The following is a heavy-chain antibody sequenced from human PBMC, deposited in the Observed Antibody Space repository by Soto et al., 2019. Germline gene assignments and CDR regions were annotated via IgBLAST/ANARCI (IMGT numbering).Heavy chain of an antibody. V-gene: IGHV2-5*02. CDR3: AFRQEYRGSWVSGWFDP. CDR1: GFSLSTSGVG. D-gene: IGHD6-13*01. CDR2: LYWDDDK. J-gene: IGHJ5*02. Sequence: QITLKESGPTVVKPTQTLTLTCTFSGFSLSTSGVGVGWIRQPPGKALEWLALLYWDDDKRYSPSLKTRLTINKDTPRNQVVLTMTNMEPVDTATYYCAFRQEYRGSWVSGWFDPWGQGTLVTVSS.